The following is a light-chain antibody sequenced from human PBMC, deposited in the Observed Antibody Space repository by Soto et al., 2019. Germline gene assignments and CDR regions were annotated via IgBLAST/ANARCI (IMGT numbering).Light chain of an antibody. J-gene: IGKJ2*01. V-gene: IGKV1-5*03. CDR2: KAS. CDR1: QSISSW. Sequence: DIPVTQSPSTLSASVGDRVTITCRASQSISSWLAWYQQKPGKVPKLLIYKASSLESGVPSRFSGSGSGTEFTLTISSLQPDDFATYYCQQYKSMYTFGQGTKLEIK. CDR3: QQYKSMYT.